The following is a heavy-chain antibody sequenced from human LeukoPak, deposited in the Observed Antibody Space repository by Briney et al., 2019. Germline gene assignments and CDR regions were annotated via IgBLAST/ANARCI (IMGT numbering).Heavy chain of an antibody. CDR1: GVSFSGYY. CDR2: INHSGST. D-gene: IGHD2-2*02. CDR3: ARVRYCSSTSCYTRFDY. J-gene: IGHJ4*02. V-gene: IGHV4-34*01. Sequence: SETLSLTCAVYGVSFSGYYWSWIRQPPGNGLEWIGEINHSGSTNYNPSLKSRVTISVDTSKNQFSLKLSSVTAADTAVYYCARVRYCSSTSCYTRFDYWGQGTLVTVSS.